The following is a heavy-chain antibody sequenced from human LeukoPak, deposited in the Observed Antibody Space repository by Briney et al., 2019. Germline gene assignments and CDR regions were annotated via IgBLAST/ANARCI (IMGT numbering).Heavy chain of an antibody. Sequence: PGRSLRLSCAASGFTFSSYAMHWVRQAPGKGLEWVAVISYDGSNKYYADSVKGRFTISRDNSKNTLYLQMNSLRAEDTAVYYCARDRPYCSGGSCFDDYYYGMDVWGQGTTVTVSS. CDR2: ISYDGSNK. CDR1: GFTFSSYA. J-gene: IGHJ6*02. D-gene: IGHD2-15*01. CDR3: ARDRPYCSGGSCFDDYYYGMDV. V-gene: IGHV3-30*04.